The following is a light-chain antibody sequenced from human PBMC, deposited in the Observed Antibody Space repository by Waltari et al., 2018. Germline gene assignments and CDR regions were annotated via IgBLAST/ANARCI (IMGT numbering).Light chain of an antibody. Sequence: QSALTQPASVSASPGESLTLSCTAPSSDVGDFNSVPWYQQHPGKAPKFMIYDVSNRPSGVSHRFSGSKSGNTASLTISGLQAEDEAVYYCSSFTTSSTLLFGGGTKLTVL. V-gene: IGLV2-14*03. CDR2: DVS. J-gene: IGLJ2*01. CDR3: SSFTTSSTLL. CDR1: SSDVGDFNS.